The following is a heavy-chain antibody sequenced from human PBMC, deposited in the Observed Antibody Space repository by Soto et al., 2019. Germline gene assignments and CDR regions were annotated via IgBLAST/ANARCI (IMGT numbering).Heavy chain of an antibody. Sequence: LRLSCAASGFTVSSNYMSWVRQAPGKGLEWVSVIYSGGSTYYADSVKGRFTISRDNSKNTLYLQMSSLRSEDTAVYYCARGQPYGSGSSIDYWGQGTLVTVSS. CDR3: ARGQPYGSGSSIDY. D-gene: IGHD3-10*01. CDR1: GFTVSSNY. V-gene: IGHV3-53*05. J-gene: IGHJ4*02. CDR2: IYSGGST.